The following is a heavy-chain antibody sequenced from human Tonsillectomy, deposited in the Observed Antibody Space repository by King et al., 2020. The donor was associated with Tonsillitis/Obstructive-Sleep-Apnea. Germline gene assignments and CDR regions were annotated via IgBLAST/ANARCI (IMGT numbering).Heavy chain of an antibody. CDR2: IIPIFGIA. Sequence: VQLVQSGAEVKKPGSSVKVSCKASGGTFSSYAISWVRQAPGQGLEWMGGIIPIFGIANYAQKFHGRVTITADESTSTAYMGLSSLRSEDTAVYYCARVAGYCSSTSCYGGLDSWGQGTLVTVSS. V-gene: IGHV1-69*12. CDR3: ARVAGYCSSTSCYGGLDS. D-gene: IGHD2-2*01. J-gene: IGHJ4*02. CDR1: GGTFSSYA.